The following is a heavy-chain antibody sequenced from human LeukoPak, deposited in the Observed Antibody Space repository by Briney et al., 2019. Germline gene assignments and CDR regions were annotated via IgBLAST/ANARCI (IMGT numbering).Heavy chain of an antibody. CDR2: IKSKTDGGTT. Sequence: NPGGSLRLSCAASGFTFSNAWMSWVRHAPGKGLEWVGHIKSKTDGGTTDYAVPVKGRFTISRDDSKNTLYLQMNSLKSEDTAVYYCTTDPTMGWNQLGALVWVDPWGQGTLVTVSS. CDR3: TTDPTMGWNQLGALVWVDP. V-gene: IGHV3-15*01. CDR1: GFTFSNAW. J-gene: IGHJ5*02. D-gene: IGHD1-1*01.